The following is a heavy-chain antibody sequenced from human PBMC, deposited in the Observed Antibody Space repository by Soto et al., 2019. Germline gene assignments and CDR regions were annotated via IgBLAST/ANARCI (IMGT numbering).Heavy chain of an antibody. V-gene: IGHV4-59*01. Sequence: QVQLQESGPGLVKVSETLSLTCAVSGGSIRDYYWSWIRQAPGKGLEWVADIEYSGRTNYNPSLKSRLTISVDTSNSQFSLKLRSVTAADTAVYYCAGEIRSVGVTGWFDPWGQGTQVTVSS. J-gene: IGHJ5*02. CDR2: IEYSGRT. CDR1: GGSIRDYY. CDR3: AGEIRSVGVTGWFDP. D-gene: IGHD1-26*01.